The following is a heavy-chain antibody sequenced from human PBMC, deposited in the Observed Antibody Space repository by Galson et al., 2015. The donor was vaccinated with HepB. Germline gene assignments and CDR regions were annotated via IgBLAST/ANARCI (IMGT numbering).Heavy chain of an antibody. CDR2: INHSGST. CDR1: GGSFSGYY. D-gene: IGHD1-26*01. J-gene: IGHJ6*02. Sequence: ETLSLTCAVYGGSFSGYYWSWIRQPPGKGLEWIGEINHSGSTNYNPSLKSRVTISVDTSKNQFSLKLSSVTAADTAVYYCARFGSVLYYYYGMDAWGQGTTVTVSS. CDR3: ARFGSVLYYYYGMDA. V-gene: IGHV4-34*01.